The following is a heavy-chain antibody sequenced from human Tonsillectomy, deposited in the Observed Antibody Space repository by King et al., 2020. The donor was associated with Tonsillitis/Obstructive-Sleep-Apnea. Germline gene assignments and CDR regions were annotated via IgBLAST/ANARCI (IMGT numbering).Heavy chain of an antibody. V-gene: IGHV3-23*04. CDR1: GFTFSNYA. J-gene: IGHJ3*02. CDR2: ISGSGGST. Sequence: DVQLVESGGGLVQPGGSLRLSCAASGFTFSNYAMSWVRQAPGKGLEWVSAISGSGGSTHYADSVKGRFIISRDNSKNTLYLQMNSLRAEDTAVYYCAKLRYCSNGICRDAFDIWGQGTMVTVSS. CDR3: AKLRYCSNGICRDAFDI. D-gene: IGHD2-8*01.